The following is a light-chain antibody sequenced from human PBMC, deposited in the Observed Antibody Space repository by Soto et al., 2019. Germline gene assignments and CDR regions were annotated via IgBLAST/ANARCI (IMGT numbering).Light chain of an antibody. CDR3: SSYAGSNNPYV. V-gene: IGLV2-8*01. CDR1: SSDIGTYDY. J-gene: IGLJ1*01. Sequence: QSALTQPPSASGSPGQSVTISCTGTSSDIGTYDYVSWYQQHPGKAPKLMIYEVTKRPLGVPDRFSGSKSGNTASLTVSGLQAEDEADYYCSSYAGSNNPYVFGTGTKLTVL. CDR2: EVT.